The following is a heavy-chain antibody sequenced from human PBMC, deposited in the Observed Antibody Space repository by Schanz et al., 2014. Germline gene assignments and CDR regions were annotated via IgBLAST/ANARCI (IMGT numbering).Heavy chain of an antibody. CDR2: MIGSGSSV. J-gene: IGHJ4*02. CDR3: ARDLLVSHYDFWSGNDY. Sequence: EVQLLESGGGLVQPGGSLRLSCAASGFTFSIYGMSWVRQAPGKGLEWVSRMIGSGSSVFYADSVKGRFTISRDNLKNTVYLQMNSLRAGDTAVYYCARDLLVSHYDFWSGNDYWGQGTLVTVSS. D-gene: IGHD3-3*01. CDR1: GFTFSIYG. V-gene: IGHV3-23*01.